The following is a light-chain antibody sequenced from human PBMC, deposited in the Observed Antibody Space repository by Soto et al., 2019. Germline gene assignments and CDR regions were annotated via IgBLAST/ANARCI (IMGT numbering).Light chain of an antibody. V-gene: IGKV2-30*02. CDR3: MQGTHWPIT. J-gene: IGKJ5*01. CDR2: KVA. CDR1: QSLVHSDGIAY. Sequence: DVVMTQSPLSLPVTLGQPASISCRSSQSLVHSDGIAYFSWFQQRPGRSARRLIYKVANRDSGVPARFSGSGSGTDVALKISRVEAEDVGVYYCMQGTHWPITFGQGTRLEI.